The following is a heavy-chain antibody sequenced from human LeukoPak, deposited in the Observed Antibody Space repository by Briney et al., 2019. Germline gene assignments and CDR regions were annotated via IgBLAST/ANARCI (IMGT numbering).Heavy chain of an antibody. V-gene: IGHV1-24*01. CDR1: GYTLTELS. J-gene: IGHJ4*02. D-gene: IGHD3-22*01. CDR2: FDPEDGET. CDR3: ATVRHYYDSSGYYDPFDY. Sequence: GASEKVSCKVSGYTLTELSMHWVRRAPGKGLEWMGGFDPEDGETIYAQKFQGRVTMTEDTSTDTAYMELSSLRSEDTAVYYCATVRHYYDSSGYYDPFDYWGQGTLVTVSS.